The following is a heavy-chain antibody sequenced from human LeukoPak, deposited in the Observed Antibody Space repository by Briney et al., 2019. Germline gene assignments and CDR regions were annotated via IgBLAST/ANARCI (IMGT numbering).Heavy chain of an antibody. CDR3: ARSLSSGWLDD. CDR1: GYTFTGYY. CDR2: INPNSGGT. J-gene: IGHJ4*02. Sequence: ASLKVSCQASGYTFTGYYMHWVRQAPGQGLEWMGWINPNSGGTNYAQNFQGRVTMTRDTSITTAYMELSSLRSDDTAVYYCARSLSSGWLDDWGQGTLVTVSS. D-gene: IGHD6-19*01. V-gene: IGHV1-2*02.